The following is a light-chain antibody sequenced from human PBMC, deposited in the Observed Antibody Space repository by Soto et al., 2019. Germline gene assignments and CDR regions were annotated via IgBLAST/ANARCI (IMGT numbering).Light chain of an antibody. CDR3: QSYDSSLSAVV. Sequence: QSVLTQQPSVSGAPGQRVTISCTWSSSNIGAGYDVHWYQQLPGPAPKLLIYGNSNRPSGVPDRFSGSKSGTSASLAITGLQAEDEADYYCQSYDSSLSAVVFGGGTKLTVL. V-gene: IGLV1-40*01. CDR2: GNS. CDR1: SSNIGAGYD. J-gene: IGLJ2*01.